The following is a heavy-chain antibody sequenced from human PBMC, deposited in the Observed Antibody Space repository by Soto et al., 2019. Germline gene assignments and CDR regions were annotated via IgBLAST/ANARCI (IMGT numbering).Heavy chain of an antibody. CDR2: IWYDGSNK. J-gene: IGHJ6*02. Sequence: QVQLVESGGGVVQPGRSLRLSCAASGFTFSNYGMHWVRQAPGKGLEWVAVIWYDGSNKYYADSVKGRFTISRDNSKNTLYLQMNSLRAADKAVDYWASEYCSGRSCYYYGMDVWGQGTTVTVSS. CDR3: ASEYCSGRSCYYYGMDV. V-gene: IGHV3-33*01. D-gene: IGHD2-15*01. CDR1: GFTFSNYG.